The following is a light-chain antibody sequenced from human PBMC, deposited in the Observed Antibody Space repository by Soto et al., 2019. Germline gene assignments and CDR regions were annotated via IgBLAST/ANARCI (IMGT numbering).Light chain of an antibody. CDR1: QSISSW. J-gene: IGKJ1*01. Sequence: DIQMTQSPSTLSASVGDRVTITCRASQSISSWLAWYQQKPGKAPKLLIYKASSLESGVPSRFSGSGSGTEFTLTISSLQPDDFATYYCQQYNSYRTVGQGTKLEIK. V-gene: IGKV1-5*03. CDR3: QQYNSYRT. CDR2: KAS.